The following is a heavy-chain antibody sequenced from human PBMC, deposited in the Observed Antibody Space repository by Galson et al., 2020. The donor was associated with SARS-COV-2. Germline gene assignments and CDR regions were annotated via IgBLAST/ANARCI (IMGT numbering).Heavy chain of an antibody. D-gene: IGHD4-17*01. CDR2: ISHSGGT. CDR1: GPSISSGSYS. CDR3: ARLHYGEYAPGAFDI. V-gene: IGHV4-30-2*01. Sequence: SETLSLTCAVSGPSISSGSYSWNWIRQPPGKGLEWIGYISHSGGTYYTPSLKSRVTISGDRSKNQFSLRLSSVTAADTAVYYCARLHYGEYAPGAFDIWVPGTRVTVAS. J-gene: IGHJ3*02.